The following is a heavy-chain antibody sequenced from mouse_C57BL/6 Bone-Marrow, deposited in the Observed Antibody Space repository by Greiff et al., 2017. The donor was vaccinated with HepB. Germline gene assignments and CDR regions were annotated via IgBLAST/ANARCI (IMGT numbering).Heavy chain of an antibody. D-gene: IGHD2-3*01. V-gene: IGHV1-42*01. Sequence: EVQLQQSGPELVKPGASVKISCKASGYSFTGYYMNWVKQSPEKSLEWIGEINPSTGGTTYNQKFKAKATLTVDKSSSTAYMQLKSLTSEDSAVYYCARSGRWLLSYYFDYWGQGTTLTVSS. CDR2: INPSTGGT. J-gene: IGHJ2*01. CDR1: GYSFTGYY. CDR3: ARSGRWLLSYYFDY.